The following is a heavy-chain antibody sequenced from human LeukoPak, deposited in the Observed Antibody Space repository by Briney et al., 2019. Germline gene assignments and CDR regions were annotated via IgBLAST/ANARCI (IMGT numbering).Heavy chain of an antibody. D-gene: IGHD4/OR15-4a*01. Sequence: SETLSLTCAVYGGSFSGYYWSWLRQPAGKGLEWIGRFYTSGRTNYNPSLKSRVTISVNTSKNQFSLKLSSVTAADTAVYYCARDPRPYGGWFDPWGQGTLVTVSS. J-gene: IGHJ5*02. CDR2: FYTSGRT. CDR1: GGSFSGYY. CDR3: ARDPRPYGGWFDP. V-gene: IGHV4-4*07.